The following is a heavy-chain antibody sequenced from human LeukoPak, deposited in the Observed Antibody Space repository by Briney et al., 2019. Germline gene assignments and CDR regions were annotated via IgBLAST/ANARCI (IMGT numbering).Heavy chain of an antibody. CDR1: RFTFSSNW. V-gene: IGHV3-7*05. J-gene: IGHJ5*02. Sequence: GGSLRLSCTASRFTFSSNWMGWVRQAPGKGLEWVANIDPDGTVKFYVGSVKGRFTISRDNAKNSLYLQMNSLRVEETAVYYCLMLVSSGSWGQGTLVTVSS. CDR3: LMLVSSGS. D-gene: IGHD3-16*01. CDR2: IDPDGTVK.